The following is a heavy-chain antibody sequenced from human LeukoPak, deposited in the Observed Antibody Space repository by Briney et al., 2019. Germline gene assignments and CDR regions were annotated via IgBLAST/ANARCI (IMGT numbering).Heavy chain of an antibody. J-gene: IGHJ4*02. Sequence: SQTLSLTCAISGDSVSSNSATWNWIRQSPSRGLEWLGRTYYRSKWYNDYAVSVKSRITINPDTSKNQFSLNLNSVTAADTAVYYCARGGGRDFDYWGQGTLVTVSS. V-gene: IGHV6-1*01. CDR1: GDSVSSNSAT. CDR2: TYYRSKWYN. CDR3: ARGGGRDFDY. D-gene: IGHD2-15*01.